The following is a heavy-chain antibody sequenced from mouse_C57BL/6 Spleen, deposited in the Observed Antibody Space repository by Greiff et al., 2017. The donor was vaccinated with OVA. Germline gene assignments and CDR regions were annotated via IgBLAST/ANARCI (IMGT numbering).Heavy chain of an antibody. Sequence: QVQLKQPGAELVMPGASVKLSCKASGYTFTSYWMHWVKQRPGQGLEWIGEIDPSDSYPNYNQKLKGKSTLTVDKSSSTAYMQLSSLTSEDSAVYYCERLDGNHWYFDVWGTGTTVTVSS. CDR1: GYTFTSYW. V-gene: IGHV1-69*01. CDR3: ERLDGNHWYFDV. J-gene: IGHJ1*03. D-gene: IGHD2-1*01. CDR2: IDPSDSYP.